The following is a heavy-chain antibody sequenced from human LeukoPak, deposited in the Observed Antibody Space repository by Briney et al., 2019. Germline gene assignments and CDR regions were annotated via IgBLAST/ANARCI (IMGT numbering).Heavy chain of an antibody. CDR2: ISGSGTGT. J-gene: IGHJ4*02. Sequence: GGSLRLSCAPSGFTFSSYAMTWVRQAPGKGLEWISGISGSGTGTYYADSVKGRFTISRDNSKNTLYLQMNSLRAEDTAVYYCASSRIAGALDNWGQGTLVTVSS. D-gene: IGHD6-13*01. V-gene: IGHV3-23*01. CDR3: ASSRIAGALDN. CDR1: GFTFSSYA.